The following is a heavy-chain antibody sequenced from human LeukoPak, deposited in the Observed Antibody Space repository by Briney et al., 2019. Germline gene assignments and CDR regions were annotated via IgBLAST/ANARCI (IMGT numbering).Heavy chain of an antibody. D-gene: IGHD1-26*01. J-gene: IGHJ4*02. V-gene: IGHV4-34*01. CDR2: INHSGST. CDR3: ARGFRVGATHYFDY. Sequence: PSETLSLTCAVYGGSFSGYYWSWIRQPPGKGLEGIGEINHSGSTNYNPSLKSRVTISVDTSKNQFSLKLSSVPAADPAVYYCARGFRVGATHYFDYWGQGTLVTVSS. CDR1: GGSFSGYY.